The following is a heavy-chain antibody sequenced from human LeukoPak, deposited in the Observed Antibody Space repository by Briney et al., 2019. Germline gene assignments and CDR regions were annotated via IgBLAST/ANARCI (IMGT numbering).Heavy chain of an antibody. V-gene: IGHV4-34*01. CDR2: INHSGST. Sequence: SETLSLTCAVHGGSFSGYYWSWIRQPPGKGLEWIGEINHSGSTNYNPSLKSRVTISVDTSKNQFSLKLSSVTAADTAVYYCARGRGYCSSTSCRFDYWGQGTLVTVSS. CDR1: GGSFSGYY. CDR3: ARGRGYCSSTSCRFDY. J-gene: IGHJ4*02. D-gene: IGHD2-2*01.